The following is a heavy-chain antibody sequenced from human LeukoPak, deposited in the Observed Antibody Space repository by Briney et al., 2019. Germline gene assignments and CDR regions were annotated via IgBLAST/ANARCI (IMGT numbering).Heavy chain of an antibody. Sequence: GGSLSLSCAASGFTFSSYGMHWVRQAPGKGLEWVAVISYDGSNLDYADSVKGRFTISRDNSKNTLYLQMNALRAEDTALYYCAKDRGLCTNGVCYRDWGQGTQVTVAS. J-gene: IGHJ4*02. D-gene: IGHD2-8*01. CDR3: AKDRGLCTNGVCYRD. CDR1: GFTFSSYG. CDR2: ISYDGSNL. V-gene: IGHV3-30-3*01.